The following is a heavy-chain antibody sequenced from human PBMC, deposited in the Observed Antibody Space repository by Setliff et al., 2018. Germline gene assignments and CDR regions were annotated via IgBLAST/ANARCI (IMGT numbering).Heavy chain of an antibody. V-gene: IGHV4-61*02. Sequence: SETLSLTCTVSGGSISRGSYDWSWIRQPAGKGLEWIGRIYTSGSTNYNPSLKSRVTISVDTSKNQFSLKLSSATAADTAVYYCARGGYSRGPPVYYFDYWGQGTLVTSPQ. J-gene: IGHJ4*02. CDR3: ARGGYSRGPPVYYFDY. CDR2: IYTSGST. D-gene: IGHD5-12*01. CDR1: GGSISRGSYD.